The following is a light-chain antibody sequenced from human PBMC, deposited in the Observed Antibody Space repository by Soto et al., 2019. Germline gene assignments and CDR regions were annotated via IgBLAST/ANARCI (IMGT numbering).Light chain of an antibody. CDR3: QQYGISPSWT. J-gene: IGKJ1*01. Sequence: EIVMTQSPATLSVSPGDRATLSCRASQSVGSNLAWYQQKPGQAPRLLIFRASTRATGVPARFSGSGSGTDFTLTISRLEPEDFAVYYCQQYGISPSWTFGQGTKVDIK. V-gene: IGKV3-15*01. CDR2: RAS. CDR1: QSVGSN.